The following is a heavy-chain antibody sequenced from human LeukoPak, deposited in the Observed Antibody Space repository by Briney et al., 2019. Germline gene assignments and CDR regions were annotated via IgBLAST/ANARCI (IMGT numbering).Heavy chain of an antibody. Sequence: SVKVSCKASGGTFSSYTISWVRQAPGQGLEWMGRIIPILGIANYAQKFQGRVTITADKSTSTAYMELSSLRSEDTAVYYCAKGLNSATHYRVFFDYWGQGTLVTVSS. V-gene: IGHV1-69*02. CDR3: AKGLNSATHYRVFFDY. CDR2: IIPILGIA. J-gene: IGHJ4*02. CDR1: GGTFSSYT. D-gene: IGHD1-26*01.